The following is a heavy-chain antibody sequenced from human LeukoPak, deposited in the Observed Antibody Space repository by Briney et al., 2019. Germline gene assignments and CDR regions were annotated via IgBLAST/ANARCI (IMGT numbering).Heavy chain of an antibody. CDR1: VYTFTSYD. V-gene: IGHV1-8*01. J-gene: IGHJ3*02. Sequence: ASVKVSCKASVYTFTSYDINWVRQPTGRGREWMGWMNPNSGNTGYAQKFQGRVTMTRNTSISTDYMELSSLRSEDTAVYYCARGGRYFDWLSLWGDAFDIWGQGTMVTVSS. D-gene: IGHD3-9*01. CDR3: ARGGRYFDWLSLWGDAFDI. CDR2: MNPNSGNT.